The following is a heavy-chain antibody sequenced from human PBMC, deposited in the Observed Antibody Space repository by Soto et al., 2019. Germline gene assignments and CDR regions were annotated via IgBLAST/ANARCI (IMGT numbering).Heavy chain of an antibody. D-gene: IGHD3-16*01. V-gene: IGHV4-31*03. CDR3: ARGVLSGGIYFDY. J-gene: IGHJ4*02. CDR2: IYYSGST. CDR1: GGSISSGGYY. Sequence: QVQLQESGPGLVKPSQTLSLTCTVSGGSISSGGYYWSWIRQHPGKGLEWIGYIYYSGSTYYNPSLMSRVTISVDTSKSQFSLKLSFVTAADTAVYYCARGVLSGGIYFDYWGQGTLVTVS.